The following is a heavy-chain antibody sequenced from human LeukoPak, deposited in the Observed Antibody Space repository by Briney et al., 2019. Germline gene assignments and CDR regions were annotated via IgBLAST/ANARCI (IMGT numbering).Heavy chain of an antibody. J-gene: IGHJ4*02. CDR3: ARLVRYCTSTSCSYFDY. Sequence: SETLSLTCTVSGGSISSSSYYWGWIRQPPGKGLEWIGSIYYSGSTYYNPSLRSRVTISVDTSKNQFFLKLSSVAAADTAVYYCARLVRYCTSTSCSYFDYWGQGTLVTVSS. V-gene: IGHV4-39*01. CDR1: GGSISSSSYY. CDR2: IYYSGST. D-gene: IGHD2-2*01.